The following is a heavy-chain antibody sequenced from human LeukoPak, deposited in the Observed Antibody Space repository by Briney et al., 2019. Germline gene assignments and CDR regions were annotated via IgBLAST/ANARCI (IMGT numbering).Heavy chain of an antibody. D-gene: IGHD6-13*01. CDR3: ARNGPIAAAAPLRY. CDR2: IWYDGSNK. V-gene: IGHV3-33*01. J-gene: IGHJ4*02. CDR1: GFTFSSYG. Sequence: PGGSLRLSCAASGFTFSSYGMHWVRQAPGKGLEWVAVIWYDGSNKYYVDSVKGRFTISRDNSKNTLYLQMNSLRAEDTAVYYCARNGPIAAAAPLRYWGQGTLVTVSS.